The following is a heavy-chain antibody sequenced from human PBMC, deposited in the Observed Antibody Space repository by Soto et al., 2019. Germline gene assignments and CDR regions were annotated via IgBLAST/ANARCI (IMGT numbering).Heavy chain of an antibody. V-gene: IGHV3-30*18. D-gene: IGHD6-19*01. CDR2: ISYDGSNK. CDR1: GFTFSSYG. Sequence: QVQLVESGGGVVQPGRSLRLSCAASGFTFSSYGMHWVRQAPGKGLEWVAVISYDGSNKYYADSVKGRFTISRDNSKNTLYLQMNSLRAEDTDVYYCAKGKQWLVDYFDYWGQGTLVTVSS. CDR3: AKGKQWLVDYFDY. J-gene: IGHJ4*02.